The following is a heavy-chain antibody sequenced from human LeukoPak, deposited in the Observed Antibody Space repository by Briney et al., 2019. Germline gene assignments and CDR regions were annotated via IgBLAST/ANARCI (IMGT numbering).Heavy chain of an antibody. CDR2: IWYDGSNK. V-gene: IGHV3-33*06. D-gene: IGHD3-10*01. J-gene: IGHJ3*02. CDR1: GFTFSSYG. CDR3: AKWSGRDYGSGSGAFDI. Sequence: PGGSLRLSCAASGFTFSSYGMHWVRQAPGKGLEWVAVIWYDGSNKYYADSVKGRFTISRDNSKNTLYLQVSSLRAEDTAVYYCAKWSGRDYGSGSGAFDIWGQGTMVSVSS.